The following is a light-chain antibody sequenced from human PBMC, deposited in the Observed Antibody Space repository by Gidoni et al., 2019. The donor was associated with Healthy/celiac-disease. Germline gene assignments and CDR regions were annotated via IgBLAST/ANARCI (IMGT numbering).Light chain of an antibody. CDR2: KAS. V-gene: IGKV1-5*03. CDR3: QQYNSYSPWT. Sequence: DIQMTQSPSTLSASVGDRVTITCRASQSISSWLAWYQQKPGKAPKLLIYKASSLESGVPSWFSGSGSWTEFTLPISSMQPDDFATYYCQQYNSYSPWTFGQGTKVEIK. J-gene: IGKJ1*01. CDR1: QSISSW.